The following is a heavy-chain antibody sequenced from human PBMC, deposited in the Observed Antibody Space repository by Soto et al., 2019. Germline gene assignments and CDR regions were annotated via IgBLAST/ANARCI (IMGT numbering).Heavy chain of an antibody. J-gene: IGHJ6*02. Sequence: VGSLRLSCAASGFTFSSYSMNWVRQAPGKGLEWVSSISSSSSYIYYADSVKGRFTISRDNAKNSLYLQMNSLRAEDTAVYYCARVTGASDTYGMDVWGQGTTVTVSS. V-gene: IGHV3-21*01. CDR2: ISSSSSYI. CDR1: GFTFSSYS. CDR3: ARVTGASDTYGMDV. D-gene: IGHD7-27*01.